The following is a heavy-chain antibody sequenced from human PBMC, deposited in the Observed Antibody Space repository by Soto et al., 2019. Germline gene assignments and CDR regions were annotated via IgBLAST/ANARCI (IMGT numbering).Heavy chain of an antibody. CDR1: GDSVSSNSAA. Sequence: PSQTLSLTCAISGDSVSSNSAAWNWIRQSPSRGLEWLGRTYYRSKWYNDYAVSVKSRITINPDTSKNQFSLQLNSVTPEDTAVYYCARDSVSSASSFYYYYYYMDVWGKGTTVTVSS. CDR3: ARDSVSSASSFYYYYYYMDV. D-gene: IGHD6-6*01. CDR2: TYYRSKWYN. J-gene: IGHJ6*03. V-gene: IGHV6-1*01.